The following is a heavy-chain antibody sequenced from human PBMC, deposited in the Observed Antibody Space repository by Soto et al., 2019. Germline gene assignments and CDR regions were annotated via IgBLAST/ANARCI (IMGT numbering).Heavy chain of an antibody. Sequence: DVQLVESGGGLVQPGGSLRLSCTASGFTFSSYWKYWVRQAPGKGLVWVSLINTDGSTTRYADSVKGRFTISRDNAKDTVYLQMNSPRADDTAVYYCLRDVVRRGQGTLVTVSS. CDR2: INTDGSTT. V-gene: IGHV3-74*01. J-gene: IGHJ4*02. CDR1: GFTFSSYW. CDR3: LRDVVR. D-gene: IGHD2-21*01.